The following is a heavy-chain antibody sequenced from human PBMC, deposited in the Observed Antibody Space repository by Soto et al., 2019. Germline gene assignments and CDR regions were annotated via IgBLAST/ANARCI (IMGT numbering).Heavy chain of an antibody. V-gene: IGHV1-46*01. CDR3: ARGTEEYYDSSGYYFSYFDY. Sequence: ASVKVSCKASGYTFTSYYMHWVRQAPGQGLEWMGIINPSGGSTSYAQKFQGRVTMTRDTSTSTVYMELSSLRSEDTAVYYCARGTEEYYDSSGYYFSYFDYWGQGTLVTLSS. CDR1: GYTFTSYY. CDR2: INPSGGST. D-gene: IGHD3-22*01. J-gene: IGHJ4*02.